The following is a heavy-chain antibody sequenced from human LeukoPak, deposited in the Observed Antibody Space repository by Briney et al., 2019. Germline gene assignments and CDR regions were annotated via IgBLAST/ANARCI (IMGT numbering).Heavy chain of an antibody. D-gene: IGHD3-10*01. CDR2: TYYGSKWYN. CDR1: GDSVSSNSAT. CDR3: ATQQGVVRGVIIG. J-gene: IGHJ4*02. Sequence: SQTLSLTCAISGDSVSSNSATWNWIRQSPSRGLEWLGRTYYGSKWYNEYAVSVKSRITINPDTSKNQFSLQLNSVTPEDTAVYYCATQQGVVRGVIIGWGQGTLVTVSS. V-gene: IGHV6-1*01.